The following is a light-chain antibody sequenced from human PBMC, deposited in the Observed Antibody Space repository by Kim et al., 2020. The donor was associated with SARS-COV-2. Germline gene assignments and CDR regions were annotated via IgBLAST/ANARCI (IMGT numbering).Light chain of an antibody. CDR3: QKCDSAPWT. CDR1: QDISNY. J-gene: IGKJ1*01. V-gene: IGKV1-27*01. Sequence: ASVGDRVTITCRASQDISNYLAWFQLKPGKAPKLLIYAASALQPGVPSRFSGSGSGTDFTLTVTSLQPEDVATYYCQKCDSAPWTFDQGTKVEIK. CDR2: AAS.